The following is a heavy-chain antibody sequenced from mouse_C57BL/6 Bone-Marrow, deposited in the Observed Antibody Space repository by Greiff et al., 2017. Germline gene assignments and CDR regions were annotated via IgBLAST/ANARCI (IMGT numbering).Heavy chain of an antibody. V-gene: IGHV1-69*01. CDR1: GYTFTSYW. Sequence: VQLQQPGAELVMPGASVKLSCKASGYTFTSYWMHWVKQRPGQGLEWIGEIDPSDSYTNYNQKFKGKSTVTVDKSSSTAYMQLSSLTSEDSAVYYCAREPDYDGSSYDYWGQGTTLTVSS. CDR2: IDPSDSYT. J-gene: IGHJ2*01. D-gene: IGHD1-1*01. CDR3: AREPDYDGSSYDY.